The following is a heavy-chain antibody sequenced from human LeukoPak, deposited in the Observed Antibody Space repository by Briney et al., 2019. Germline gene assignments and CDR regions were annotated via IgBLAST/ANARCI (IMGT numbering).Heavy chain of an antibody. CDR3: ARHPYDYVCGSYRSSGPPSKPQDWYFDL. D-gene: IGHD3-16*02. CDR1: GGSFSGYY. Sequence: PSETLSLTCAVYGGSFSGYYWSWIRQPPGKGLEWIGEINHSGSTNYNPSLKSRVTISVDTYKNQFSLQLRSVTAADTAVYYCARHPYDYVCGSYRSSGPPSKPQDWYFDLWGRGTLVTVSS. J-gene: IGHJ2*01. V-gene: IGHV4-34*01. CDR2: INHSGST.